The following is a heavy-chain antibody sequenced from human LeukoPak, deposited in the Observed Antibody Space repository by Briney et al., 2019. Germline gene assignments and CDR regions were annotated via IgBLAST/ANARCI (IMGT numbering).Heavy chain of an antibody. Sequence: SETLSLTCTVSGGSISSSSYYWGWIRQPPGKGLEWIGSIYYSGSTYYNPSLKSRVTISVDTSKNQFSLKLSSVTAADTAVYYCARGARLMVYARKGGDAFDIWGQGTMVTVSS. CDR3: ARGARLMVYARKGGDAFDI. J-gene: IGHJ3*02. D-gene: IGHD2-8*01. V-gene: IGHV4-39*01. CDR1: GGSISSSSYY. CDR2: IYYSGST.